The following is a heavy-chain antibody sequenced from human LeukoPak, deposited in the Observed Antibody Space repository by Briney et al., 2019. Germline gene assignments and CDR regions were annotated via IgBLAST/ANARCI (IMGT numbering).Heavy chain of an antibody. CDR1: GYIFTAYY. CDR3: ARDPGRYFDY. J-gene: IGHJ4*02. V-gene: IGHV1-2*02. CDR2: INPNNGGT. Sequence: ASVKVSCKASGYIFTAYYMHWVRQAPGGGLEWMGWINPNNGGTNYAQKFQGRVTMTRDTSISTAYMELRRLRSDDTAVYYCARDPGRYFDYWGQGTLVTVSS.